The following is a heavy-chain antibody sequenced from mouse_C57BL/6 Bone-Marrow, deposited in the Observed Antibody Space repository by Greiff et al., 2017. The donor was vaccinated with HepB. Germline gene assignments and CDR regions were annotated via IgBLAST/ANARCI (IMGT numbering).Heavy chain of an antibody. Sequence: VQLQQSGTVLVRPGASVKMSCKTSGYTFTSYWMHWVNQRPGQGLEWIGAIYPGNSATSYNQKFKGKATLTAVTSSSTAYMQLSSLTNEDSAVYCCTKSDYDGDYFDYWGQGTTVTVSS. D-gene: IGHD2-4*01. J-gene: IGHJ2*01. CDR1: GYTFTSYW. CDR3: TKSDYDGDYFDY. CDR2: IYPGNSAT. V-gene: IGHV1-5*01.